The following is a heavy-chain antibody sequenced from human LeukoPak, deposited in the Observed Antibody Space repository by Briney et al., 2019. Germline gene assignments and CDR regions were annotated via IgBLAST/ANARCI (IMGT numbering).Heavy chain of an antibody. D-gene: IGHD3-16*02. V-gene: IGHV3-7*03. J-gene: IGHJ4*02. CDR3: ARDRGTIYDYVWGSYRPLGY. Sequence: GGSLRLSCAASGFTFSSYWMSWVRQAPGKGLEWVANIKQDGSEKYYVDSVKGRFTISRDNAKNSLYLHMNSLRAEDTAVYYCARDRGTIYDYVWGSYRPLGYWGQGTLVTVSS. CDR2: IKQDGSEK. CDR1: GFTFSSYW.